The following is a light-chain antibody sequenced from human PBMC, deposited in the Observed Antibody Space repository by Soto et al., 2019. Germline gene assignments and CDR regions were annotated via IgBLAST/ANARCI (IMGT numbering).Light chain of an antibody. Sequence: DIVMTQSPDSLAVSLGETATINCKSSQSIFYTSNNKNSLAWYQQKPGQPPKLLISWASTRESEVPDRFSGSGYGTDFTLTISSLQAEDVAVYYCQQYSTTSYTFGQGTKLEIK. CDR2: WAS. CDR1: QSIFYTSNNKNS. CDR3: QQYSTTSYT. V-gene: IGKV4-1*01. J-gene: IGKJ2*01.